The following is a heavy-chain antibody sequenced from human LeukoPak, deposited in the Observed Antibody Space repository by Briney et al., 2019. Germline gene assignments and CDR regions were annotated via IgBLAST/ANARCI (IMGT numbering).Heavy chain of an antibody. D-gene: IGHD6-13*01. CDR3: ARQIASAGTAGFDF. J-gene: IGHJ4*02. CDR2: IYSTGST. V-gene: IGHV4-4*07. CDR1: GGSISSYY. Sequence: PSETLSLTCSVSGGSISSYYWIWIRQPAGKGLGWIGRIYSTGSTNYNPSLKSRVTMSVDTSKNQFSLRLRSVTAADTGVYYCARQIASAGTAGFDFWGQGALVTVSS.